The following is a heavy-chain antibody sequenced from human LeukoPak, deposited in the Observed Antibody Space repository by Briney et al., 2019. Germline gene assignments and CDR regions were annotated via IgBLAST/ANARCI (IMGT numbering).Heavy chain of an antibody. D-gene: IGHD3-10*01. CDR2: VSGGGRST. Sequence: GGSLRLSCAASGFTVSSNYMSWVRQPPGKGLEWVSAVSGGGRSTFYADSVKGRFIISRDDSKNTLYLQMNSLRAEDTAVYYCAKGGIALVRGSFDYWGQGTLVTVSS. V-gene: IGHV3-23*01. CDR1: GFTVSSNY. J-gene: IGHJ4*02. CDR3: AKGGIALVRGSFDY.